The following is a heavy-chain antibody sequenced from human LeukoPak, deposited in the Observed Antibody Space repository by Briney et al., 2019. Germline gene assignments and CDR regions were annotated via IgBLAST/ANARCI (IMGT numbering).Heavy chain of an antibody. V-gene: IGHV4-39*07. CDR1: GGSISSSGYY. J-gene: IGHJ4*02. CDR3: ARDRSGYDHLDY. Sequence: SETLSLTCTVSGGSISSSGYYWGWIRQPPGKGLEWIGSVYQSGSTYYNPSLKSRITISVDTSKNQFSLKLSSVTAADTAVYYCARDRSGYDHLDYWGQGTLVTVSS. CDR2: VYQSGST. D-gene: IGHD5-12*01.